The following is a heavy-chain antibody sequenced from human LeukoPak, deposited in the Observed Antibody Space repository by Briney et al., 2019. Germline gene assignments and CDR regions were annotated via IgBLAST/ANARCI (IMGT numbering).Heavy chain of an antibody. CDR1: GFTFSDYW. J-gene: IGHJ4*02. CDR3: ARRAGGYSHPYDY. Sequence: GGSLRLSCAASGFTFSDYWMSWLRQAPGKGLEWVGNIKPDGSEKYYVDSVKGRFTISRDNAKNSLFLQMSSLRAEDTAVYYCARRAGGYSHPYDYWGQGTLVTVSS. D-gene: IGHD4-23*01. V-gene: IGHV3-7*03. CDR2: IKPDGSEK.